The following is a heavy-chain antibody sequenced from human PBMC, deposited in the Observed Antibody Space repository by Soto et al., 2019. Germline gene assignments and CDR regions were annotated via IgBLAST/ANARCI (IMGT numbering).Heavy chain of an antibody. D-gene: IGHD3-10*01. CDR1: GYTFTSDG. CDR2: ISAFNAET. V-gene: IGHV1-18*01. J-gene: IGHJ4*02. CDR3: ERDSRGYGYGDS. Sequence: ASVNVSFKASGYTFTSDGVSWVRQAPGQGLEWMGWISAFNAETNSAQSLQVRVTLTRDTSTSIAYMELRSLISDRTAVYYCERDSRGYGYGDSWGQGTLVTVS.